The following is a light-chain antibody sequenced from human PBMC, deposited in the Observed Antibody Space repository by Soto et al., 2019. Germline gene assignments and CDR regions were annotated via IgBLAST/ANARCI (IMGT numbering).Light chain of an antibody. CDR1: QSVLSSSDNKNY. CDR2: WAS. CDR3: QQSYGAPIT. Sequence: IVMTQSPDSLAVSLGERATINCKSSQSVLSSSDNKNYLAWYQQKPGQPPQLLTYWASTRESGVPDRFSGSGSGTDFTLTISSLQAEDVAVYFCQQSYGAPITFGQGTRLEIK. V-gene: IGKV4-1*01. J-gene: IGKJ5*01.